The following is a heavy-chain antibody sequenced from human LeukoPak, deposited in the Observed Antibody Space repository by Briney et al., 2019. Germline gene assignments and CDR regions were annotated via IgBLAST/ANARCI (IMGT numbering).Heavy chain of an antibody. CDR1: GFTVSSTY. CDR3: AKGHCTNGICWLD. D-gene: IGHD2-8*01. CDR2: IYSAGST. V-gene: IGHV3-53*01. Sequence: PGGSLRLSCAASGFTVSSTYMSWVRLAPGKGLEWVSIIYSAGSTYYADSVKGRFTISRDNSKNTLYLQMNSLRAEDTAVYYCAKGHCTNGICWLDWGQGTLVTVSS. J-gene: IGHJ4*02.